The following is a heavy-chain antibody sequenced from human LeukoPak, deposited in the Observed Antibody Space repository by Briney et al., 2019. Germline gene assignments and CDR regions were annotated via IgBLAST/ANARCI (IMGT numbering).Heavy chain of an antibody. CDR2: IKSKTAGGTT. V-gene: IGHV3-15*01. D-gene: IGHD4-17*01. CDR3: TTDYGDYVFRSDC. CDR1: GFTYSNAW. Sequence: GGSLRLSCAASGFTYSNAWMNWVRQAPGKGLEWVGRIKSKTAGGTTDYAAPVKGRFIISRDDSKNTLYLQMNSLKTEDTAVYYCTTDYGDYVFRSDCWGQGTLVTVSS. J-gene: IGHJ4*02.